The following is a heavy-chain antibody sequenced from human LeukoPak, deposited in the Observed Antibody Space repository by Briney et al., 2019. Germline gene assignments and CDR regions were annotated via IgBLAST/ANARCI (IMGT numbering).Heavy chain of an antibody. CDR3: ATYSTSWYRRDYYYYYMDV. CDR1: GYSLTDLP. J-gene: IGHJ6*03. Sequence: ASVKVSCKVSGYSLTDLPMHWVRQAPGKGLEWMGGFDSQDGKTSYAQKFQGRVTMTEDTSTDTAYMELSSLTSEDTALDYCATYSTSWYRRDYYYYYMDVWGKGTTVTVSS. V-gene: IGHV1-24*01. D-gene: IGHD6-13*01. CDR2: FDSQDGKT.